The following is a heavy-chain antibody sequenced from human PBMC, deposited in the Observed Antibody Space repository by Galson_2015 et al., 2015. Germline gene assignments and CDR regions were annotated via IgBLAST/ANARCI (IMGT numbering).Heavy chain of an antibody. CDR2: INPIGGSA. V-gene: IGHV1-46*01. CDR3: ARDSGTAVGSSELGL. J-gene: IGHJ4*02. CDR1: GYTFTDYY. D-gene: IGHD3-10*01. Sequence: SVKVSCKASGYTFTDYYLNWVRQAPGQGLEWMGIINPIGGSAYYAQNFQDRVTMTRDKSTSTVYMELGSLMSEDTAVYYCARDSGTAVGSSELGLWCQGTLVTVSS.